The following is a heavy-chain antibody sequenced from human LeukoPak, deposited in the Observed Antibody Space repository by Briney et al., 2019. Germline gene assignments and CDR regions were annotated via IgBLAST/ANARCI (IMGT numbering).Heavy chain of an antibody. CDR2: IYTSGST. D-gene: IGHD3-3*01. CDR1: GGSISSGSYY. CDR3: ARVTPSITIFGVVISYYFGY. V-gene: IGHV4-61*02. Sequence: SQTLSLTCTVSGGSISSGSYYWSWIRQPAGKGLEWIGRIYTSGSTNYNPSLKSRVTISVDTSKIQFSLKLSSVTAADTAVYYCARVTPSITIFGVVISYYFGYWGQGTLVTVSS. J-gene: IGHJ4*02.